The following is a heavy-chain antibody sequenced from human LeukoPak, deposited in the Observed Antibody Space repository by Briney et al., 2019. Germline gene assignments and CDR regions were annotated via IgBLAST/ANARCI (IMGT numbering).Heavy chain of an antibody. CDR2: INPSGGST. Sequence: ASVKVSCKASGYTFTSYYMHWVRQAPGQGLEWMGIINPSGGSTSYAQKFQGRVTMTRDMSTSTVHMELSSLRSEDTAVYYCARVGEYSSSSRRHYFDYWGQGTLVTVSS. J-gene: IGHJ4*02. D-gene: IGHD6-6*01. CDR3: ARVGEYSSSSRRHYFDY. V-gene: IGHV1-46*01. CDR1: GYTFTSYY.